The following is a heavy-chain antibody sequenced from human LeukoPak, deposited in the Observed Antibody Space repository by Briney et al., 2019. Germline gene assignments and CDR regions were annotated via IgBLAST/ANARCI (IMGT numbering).Heavy chain of an antibody. V-gene: IGHV1-18*01. CDR3: ARDLADYYDSSGYYYPPGYFDY. D-gene: IGHD3-22*01. CDR1: GYTFTNYG. J-gene: IGHJ4*02. CDR2: ISAYNGNT. Sequence: GASVKVSCKASGYTFTNYGISWVRQAPGQGLEWMGWISAYNGNTNYAQKLQGRVTMTTGTSTSTAYMELRSLRSDDTAVYYCARDLADYYDSSGYYYPPGYFDYWGQGTLVTVSS.